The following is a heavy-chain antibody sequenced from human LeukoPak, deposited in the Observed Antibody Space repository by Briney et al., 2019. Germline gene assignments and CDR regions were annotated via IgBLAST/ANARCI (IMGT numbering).Heavy chain of an antibody. Sequence: ASVKVSCKASGYTFTSYAMHWVRQAPGQRLEWMGWINAGNGNTKYPQKFQGRVTITRDTSASTAYIELSSLRSEDTAVYYCARVDIVATTSFDYWGQGTLVTVSS. V-gene: IGHV1-3*01. J-gene: IGHJ4*02. CDR3: ARVDIVATTSFDY. CDR1: GYTFTSYA. CDR2: INAGNGNT. D-gene: IGHD5-12*01.